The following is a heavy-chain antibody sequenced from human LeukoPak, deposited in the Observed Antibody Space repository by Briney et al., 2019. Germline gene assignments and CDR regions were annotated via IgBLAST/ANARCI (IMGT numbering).Heavy chain of an antibody. CDR1: GGSIAASSYY. CDR3: ARSRYYDSSSFDP. V-gene: IGHV4-39*01. Sequence: SETLSLTCTVSGGSIAASSYYWGWIRQPPGKGLEWIGSIYYGGSTYYNPSLKSRLTMSVDTSRNQFSLKVNSVTAADTAVYYCARSRYYDSSSFDPWGQGTLVTVSS. D-gene: IGHD3-22*01. J-gene: IGHJ5*02. CDR2: IYYGGST.